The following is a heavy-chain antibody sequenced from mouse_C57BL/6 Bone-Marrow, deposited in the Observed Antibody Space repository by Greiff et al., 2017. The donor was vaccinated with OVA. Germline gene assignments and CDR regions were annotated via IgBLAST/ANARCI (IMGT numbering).Heavy chain of an antibody. V-gene: IGHV1-55*01. D-gene: IGHD2-3*01. J-gene: IGHJ4*01. CDR2: IYPGSGST. CDR3: ARGGYSYAMDY. Sequence: QVQLQQPGAELVKPGASVKMSCKASGYTFTSYWITWVKQRPGQGLEWIGDIYPGSGSTNYNEKFKSKATMTVDTSSSTAYMQLSSLTSEDSAVYYCARGGYSYAMDYWGQGTSVTVSS. CDR1: GYTFTSYW.